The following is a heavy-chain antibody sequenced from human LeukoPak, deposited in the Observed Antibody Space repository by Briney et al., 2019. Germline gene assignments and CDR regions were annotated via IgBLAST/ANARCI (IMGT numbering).Heavy chain of an antibody. Sequence: PSETLSLTCAVYGGSFSSSYWSWIRQPPGKGLEWIGYIYYSGSSNSNPSLKSRVTIAVDTSKSQFSLKLSSVTAAATAVYYCTRRRSPGYSAFDSWGQGTLVIVSS. CDR3: TRRRSPGYSAFDS. V-gene: IGHV4-59*01. CDR1: GGSFSSSY. D-gene: IGHD5-18*01. J-gene: IGHJ4*02. CDR2: IYYSGSS.